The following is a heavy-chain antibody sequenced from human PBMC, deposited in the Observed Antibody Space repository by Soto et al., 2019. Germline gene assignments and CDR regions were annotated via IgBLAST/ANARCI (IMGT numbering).Heavy chain of an antibody. Sequence: SETLFLTCAVYGVSFSGYYWSLIRPTPGKGLEWIGEINHSGSTNYNPSLKSRVTISVDTSKNQFSLKLSSVTAADTAVYYCARRRSSSWYNWFDPWGQGTLVTVSS. CDR2: INHSGST. V-gene: IGHV4-34*01. J-gene: IGHJ5*02. CDR3: ARRRSSSWYNWFDP. CDR1: GVSFSGYY. D-gene: IGHD6-13*01.